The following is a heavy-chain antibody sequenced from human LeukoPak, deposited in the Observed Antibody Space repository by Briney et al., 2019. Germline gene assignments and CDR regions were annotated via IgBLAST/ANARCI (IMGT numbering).Heavy chain of an antibody. CDR2: ISGSGGST. Sequence: GGSLRLSCSASGFTFNAYWMSWVRQAPGKGLEWVSAISGSGGSTYYADSVKGRFTISRDNSKNTLYLQMNSLRAEDTAVYYCAKDKDVTGGYDFWSGYYNGDYWGQGTLVTVSS. V-gene: IGHV3-23*01. D-gene: IGHD3-3*01. CDR3: AKDKDVTGGYDFWSGYYNGDY. J-gene: IGHJ4*02. CDR1: GFTFNAYW.